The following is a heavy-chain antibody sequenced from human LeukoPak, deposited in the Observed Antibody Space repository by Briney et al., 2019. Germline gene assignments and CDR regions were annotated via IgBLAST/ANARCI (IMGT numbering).Heavy chain of an antibody. J-gene: IGHJ6*02. D-gene: IGHD3-3*01. CDR1: GFTFDDYA. V-gene: IGHV3-9*01. CDR2: ISWNSGSI. Sequence: GRSLRLSCAASGFTFDDYAMQWVRQAPGKGLEWVSGISWNSGSIGYADSVKGRFTISRDNAKNSLYLQMNSLRAEDTALYYCAKDITKSSDFWSGYFPSSRGYYYYGMDVWGQGTTVTVSS. CDR3: AKDITKSSDFWSGYFPSSRGYYYYGMDV.